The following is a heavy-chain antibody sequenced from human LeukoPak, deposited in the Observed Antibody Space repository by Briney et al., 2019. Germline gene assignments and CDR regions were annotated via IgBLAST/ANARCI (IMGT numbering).Heavy chain of an antibody. CDR3: ARHIMIVVTEYHFDD. Sequence: PSETLSLTCTVSGGSISSSGYYWGWIRQSPGKGLEWIGSVSHSGSTYYNPPLKSRVTISIDTSKYQFSLELRSATAADTAVYYCARHIMIVVTEYHFDDWGQGTQVSVSS. V-gene: IGHV4-39*01. CDR1: GGSISSSGYY. D-gene: IGHD3-22*01. CDR2: VSHSGST. J-gene: IGHJ4*02.